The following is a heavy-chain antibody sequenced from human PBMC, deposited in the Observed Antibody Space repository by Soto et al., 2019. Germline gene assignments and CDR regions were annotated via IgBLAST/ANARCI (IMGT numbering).Heavy chain of an antibody. D-gene: IGHD6-13*01. J-gene: IGHJ4*02. CDR3: ASLYISSWYEFGDF. V-gene: IGHV3-7*01. Sequence: EVQLVESGGGLVQPGGSLRLSCTASGFPFSTFWMSWVRQAPGKGLEWVANIKEDGREEYYVDSVKGRFTISRDNAKNSLYLQMNSLRAEDTAVYYCASLYISSWYEFGDFWGRGSLVTVSS. CDR1: GFPFSTFW. CDR2: IKEDGREE.